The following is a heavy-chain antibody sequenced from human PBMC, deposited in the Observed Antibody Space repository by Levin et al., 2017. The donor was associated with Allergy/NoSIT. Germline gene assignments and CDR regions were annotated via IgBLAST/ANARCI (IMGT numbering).Heavy chain of an antibody. V-gene: IGHV2-5*02. Sequence: SGPTLVKPTQTLTLTCTFSGFSLRSSGMGVGWIRQPPGKALEWLAFIYWDDDKRYNPSLKSRITITKDTSKNQVVLTMTNMNPVDTATYCCANRRPGGYNWNNNWFDPWGQGTLVIVSS. CDR1: GFSLRSSGMG. D-gene: IGHD1/OR15-1a*01. CDR3: ANRRPGGYNWNNNWFDP. CDR2: IYWDDDK. J-gene: IGHJ5*02.